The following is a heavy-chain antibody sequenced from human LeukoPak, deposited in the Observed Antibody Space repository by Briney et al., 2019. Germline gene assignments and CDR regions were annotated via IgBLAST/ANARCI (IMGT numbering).Heavy chain of an antibody. CDR1: GFSVSSSY. V-gene: IGHV3-53*01. CDR2: IYSAGPT. Sequence: GGSLRLSCAASGFSVSSSYMSWVRQAPGKGLEWVSVIYSAGPTHYADYVKGRFTISRDKSENTLHLQMNSLRAEDTAIYYCARESVGSHAIDYWGQGTLVTVSS. CDR3: ARESVGSHAIDY. J-gene: IGHJ4*02. D-gene: IGHD4-23*01.